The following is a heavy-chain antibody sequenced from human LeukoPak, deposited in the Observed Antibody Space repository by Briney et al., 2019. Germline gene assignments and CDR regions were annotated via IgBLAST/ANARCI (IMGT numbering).Heavy chain of an antibody. CDR2: IRSKAYGGTT. CDR1: GFTFGDHA. Sequence: GGSLRLSCTASGFTFGDHAMSWFRQAPGKGLEWVGFIRSKAYGGTTEYAASVKGRFTISRDDSKSIAYLQMNSLKTEDTAVYYCTRPSGVVVVTAIDYWGQGTLVTVSS. J-gene: IGHJ4*02. D-gene: IGHD2-21*02. CDR3: TRPSGVVVVTAIDY. V-gene: IGHV3-49*03.